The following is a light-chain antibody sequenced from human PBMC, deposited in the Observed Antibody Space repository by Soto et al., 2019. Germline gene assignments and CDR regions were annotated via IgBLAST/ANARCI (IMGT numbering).Light chain of an antibody. CDR1: QSVTGNS. CDR2: GAS. J-gene: IGKJ5*01. CDR3: QQYGGSPST. Sequence: EIVLTQFPGTLSLSPGERATLSCRASQSVTGNSLAWYQQKLGRAPRVLIYGASNRATGIPDRFSGSGSGTDFTLTITRLEPEDFAVYFCQQYGGSPSTFGQGTRVEIK. V-gene: IGKV3-20*01.